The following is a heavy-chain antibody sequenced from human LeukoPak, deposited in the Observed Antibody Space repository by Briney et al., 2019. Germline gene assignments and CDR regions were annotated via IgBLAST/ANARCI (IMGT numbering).Heavy chain of an antibody. CDR2: IYSGGST. CDR3: ARFTHGGDFDY. CDR1: GLTVSSYA. V-gene: IGHV3-66*01. D-gene: IGHD2-21*01. Sequence: GESLRLSCGASGLTVSSYAMTWVRQAPRKGLEWVSVIYSGGSTSYADSVKGRFTISRDNSKNTLYLQMNSLRAEDTAVYYCARFTHGGDFDYWGQGTLVTVSS. J-gene: IGHJ4*02.